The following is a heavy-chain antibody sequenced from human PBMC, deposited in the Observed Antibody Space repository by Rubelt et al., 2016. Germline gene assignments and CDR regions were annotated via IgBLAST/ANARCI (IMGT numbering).Heavy chain of an antibody. CDR1: GGSFSGYY. CDR2: IYYSGST. J-gene: IGHJ4*02. Sequence: QVQLQQWGAGLLKPSETLSLTCAVYGGSFSGYYWSWIRQPPGKGLEWIGSIYYSGSTYYNPSLKSRVTISVDTAKNQFSLKLSSVTAADTAVYYCAISPTYYYDSSGYPPFDYWGQGTLVTVSS. CDR3: AISPTYYYDSSGYPPFDY. D-gene: IGHD3-22*01. V-gene: IGHV4-34*01.